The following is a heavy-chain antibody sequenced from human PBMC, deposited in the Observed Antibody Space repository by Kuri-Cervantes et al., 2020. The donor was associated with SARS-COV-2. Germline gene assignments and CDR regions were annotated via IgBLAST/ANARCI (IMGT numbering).Heavy chain of an antibody. CDR3: AAAVGFFDY. CDR1: GGSFSGYY. V-gene: IGHV4-34*01. D-gene: IGHD6-13*01. J-gene: IGHJ4*02. CDR2: IDHSGRT. Sequence: ESLKISCAVYGGSFSGYYWTWIRQPPGKGLEWIGEIDHSGRTNYNPSLKSRVTISVDTSKHQFSLRLSSLTAADTAIYYCAAAVGFFDYWGQGTLVTVSS.